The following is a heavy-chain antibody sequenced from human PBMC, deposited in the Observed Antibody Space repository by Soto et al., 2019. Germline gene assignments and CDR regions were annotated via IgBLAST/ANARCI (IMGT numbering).Heavy chain of an antibody. Sequence: QVQLVESGGGVVQPGKSLRLSCAAAGFIFRSYCVHWVRQAPGKGLEWVAVISHDGSNAYYADAVNGRFTISRDNAKNTVYLQMNSLRAEDTAVYYCAKQGIEVAGTDYFDYWGQGALVTVAS. CDR3: AKQGIEVAGTDYFDY. V-gene: IGHV3-30*18. CDR2: ISHDGSNA. J-gene: IGHJ4*02. CDR1: GFIFRSYC. D-gene: IGHD6-19*01.